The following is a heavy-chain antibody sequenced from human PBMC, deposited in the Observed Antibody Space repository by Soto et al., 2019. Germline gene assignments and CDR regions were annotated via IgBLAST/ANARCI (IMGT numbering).Heavy chain of an antibody. V-gene: IGHV3-23*01. CDR2: ISGSGGST. CDR3: AKNRKDYYGSGSRFDY. CDR1: GFTFSSYA. D-gene: IGHD3-10*01. Sequence: PGGSLRLSCAASGFTFSSYAMSWVRQAPGKGLEWVSAISGSGGSTYYADSVKGRFTISRDNSKNTLYLQMNSLRAEDTAVYYCAKNRKDYYGSGSRFDYWGQGTLVTVSS. J-gene: IGHJ4*02.